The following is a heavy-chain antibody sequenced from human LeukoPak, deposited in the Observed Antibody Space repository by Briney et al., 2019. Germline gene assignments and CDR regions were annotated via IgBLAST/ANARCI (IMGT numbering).Heavy chain of an antibody. Sequence: SETLSLTCAVYGGSFSGYYWSWTRQPPGKGLEWIGEINHSRSTNYNPSLKSRVTISVDTSKNQFSLKLSSVTAADTAVYYCARGRGVYYYYGMDVWGQGTTVTVSS. CDR2: INHSRST. CDR3: ARGRGVYYYYGMDV. J-gene: IGHJ6*02. D-gene: IGHD5-12*01. CDR1: GGSFSGYY. V-gene: IGHV4-34*01.